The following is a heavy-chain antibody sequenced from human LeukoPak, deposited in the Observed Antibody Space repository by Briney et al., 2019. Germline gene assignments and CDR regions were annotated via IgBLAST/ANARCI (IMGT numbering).Heavy chain of an antibody. V-gene: IGHV3-21*01. D-gene: IGHD2-21*02. CDR3: ARVKGDWPYWYFDL. Sequence: GGSLRLSCAASGFTFSSYAMSWVRQAPGKGLEWVSSISSSSSYIYYADSEKGRFTISRDNAKNSLYLQMNSLRAEDTAVYYCARVKGDWPYWYFDLWGRGTLVTVSS. J-gene: IGHJ2*01. CDR2: ISSSSSYI. CDR1: GFTFSSYA.